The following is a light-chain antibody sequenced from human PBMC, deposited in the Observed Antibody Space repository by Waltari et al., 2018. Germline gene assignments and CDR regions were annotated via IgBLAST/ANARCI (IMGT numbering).Light chain of an antibody. Sequence: EIVLTQSPGTLSLSPGERVTLSCRASQSVSRALAWYQQKPGQAPRLLIYTASNRATGIPDRFSGSGSGTDFSLTISRLEPEDFAVYYCQHYVSLPATFGQGTRVEI. CDR1: QSVSRA. CDR2: TAS. J-gene: IGKJ1*01. V-gene: IGKV3-20*01. CDR3: QHYVSLPAT.